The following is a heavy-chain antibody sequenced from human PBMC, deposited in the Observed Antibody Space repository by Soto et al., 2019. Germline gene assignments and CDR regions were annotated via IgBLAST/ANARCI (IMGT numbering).Heavy chain of an antibody. V-gene: IGHV1-3*01. CDR2: MNANNGNT. CDR3: ARGITLPTPLDY. CDR1: GYTFTSYD. D-gene: IGHD1-20*01. Sequence: ASVKVSCKASGYTFTSYDINWVRQATGQRLEWMGWMNANNGNTKYSQKFQGRVTITRDTSASTAYMELSSLRSEDTAVYYCARGITLPTPLDYWGQGTLVTVSS. J-gene: IGHJ4*02.